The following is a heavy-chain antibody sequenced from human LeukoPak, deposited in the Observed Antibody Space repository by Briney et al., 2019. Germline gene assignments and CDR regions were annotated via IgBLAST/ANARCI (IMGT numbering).Heavy chain of an antibody. CDR2: IYYSGST. V-gene: IGHV4-59*12. J-gene: IGHJ4*02. Sequence: SETLSLTCTVSGGSISSYYWSWIRQPPGKGLEWIGYIYYSGSTDYNPSLKSRVTMSVDTSKNQFSLKLSSVTAADTAVYYCASYTRYGAYFDYWGQGTLVTVSS. CDR1: GGSISSYY. D-gene: IGHD1-26*01. CDR3: ASYTRYGAYFDY.